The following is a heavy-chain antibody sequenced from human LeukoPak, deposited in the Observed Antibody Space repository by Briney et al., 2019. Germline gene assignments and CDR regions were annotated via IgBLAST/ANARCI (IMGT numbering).Heavy chain of an antibody. V-gene: IGHV4-39*01. Sequence: SETLSLTCTVSGGSISSSSYYWGWIRQPPGKGLEWIGSIYYSGSTYYSPSLKSRVTISVDTSKNQFSLKLSSVTAADTAVYYCARHDYGDLRFDYWGQGTLVTVSS. D-gene: IGHD4-17*01. CDR3: ARHDYGDLRFDY. CDR1: GGSISSSSYY. CDR2: IYYSGST. J-gene: IGHJ4*02.